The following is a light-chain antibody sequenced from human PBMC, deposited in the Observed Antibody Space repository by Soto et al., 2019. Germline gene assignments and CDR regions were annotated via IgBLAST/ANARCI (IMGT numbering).Light chain of an antibody. J-gene: IGKJ5*01. CDR1: QSVSSS. V-gene: IGKV3-11*01. Sequence: EIVLTQSPATLSLSPGETATLSCRASQSVSSSLAWYQQKPGQTPRLLIYDASNRATGIPARFSGSGSGTDFTLTVSSLEPEDFAVYYCQQRSSWPLTFGQGTRLEIK. CDR3: QQRSSWPLT. CDR2: DAS.